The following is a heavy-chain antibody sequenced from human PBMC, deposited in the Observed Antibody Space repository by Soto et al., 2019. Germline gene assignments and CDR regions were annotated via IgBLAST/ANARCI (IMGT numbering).Heavy chain of an antibody. V-gene: IGHV6-1*01. CDR2: TYYRSKWFH. CDR1: GDSVSCYITS. D-gene: IGHD3-10*01. J-gene: IGHJ3*02. CDR3: PRGKGLDM. Sequence: SRTPSLTCAISGDSVSCYITSWNWIRQSPSRGLEWLGRTYYRSKWFHDYAAAVKIRTTXXXDXXXNXFXXXLXSXTPEDTAVYYSPRGKGLDMWGEG.